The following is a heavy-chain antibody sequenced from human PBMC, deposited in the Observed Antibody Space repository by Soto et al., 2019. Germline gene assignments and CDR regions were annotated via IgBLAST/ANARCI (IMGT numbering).Heavy chain of an antibody. Sequence: QVQLVQSGAEVKKPGASVKVSCKASGYTFTSYAIHWVRQAPGQRLEWMGWINTAKDTTKYSQTFQGRVTITRDTSTTIIYMELSSLRSEDTAVYYCARGSSWSYFDYWGQGTLVTVSS. CDR1: GYTFTSYA. V-gene: IGHV1-3*04. CDR3: ARGSSWSYFDY. D-gene: IGHD6-13*01. CDR2: INTAKDTT. J-gene: IGHJ4*02.